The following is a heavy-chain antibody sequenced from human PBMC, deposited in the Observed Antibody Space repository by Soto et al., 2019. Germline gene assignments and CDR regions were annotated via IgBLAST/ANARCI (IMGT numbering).Heavy chain of an antibody. V-gene: IGHV6-1*01. CDR1: GDSVSSNSAA. D-gene: IGHD6-19*01. Sequence: SETLSLTCAISGDSVSSNSAAWNWIRQSPSRGLEWLGRTYYRSKWYNDYAVSVKSRITINPDTSKNQFSLQLNSVTPEDTAVYYCARDLSRGIAVAGLYYYYYYGMDVWGQGTTVTVPS. CDR2: TYYRSKWYN. J-gene: IGHJ6*02. CDR3: ARDLSRGIAVAGLYYYYYYGMDV.